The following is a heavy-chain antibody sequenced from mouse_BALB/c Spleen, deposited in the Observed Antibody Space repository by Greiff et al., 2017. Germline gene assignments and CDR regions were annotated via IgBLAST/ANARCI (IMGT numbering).Heavy chain of an antibody. J-gene: IGHJ4*01. Sequence: QVQLKQSGAELVKPGASVKLSCKASGYTFTSYYMYWVKQRPGQGLEWIGEINPSNGGTNFNEKFKSKATLTVDKSSSTAYMQLSSLTSEDSAVYYCTRRGLRQEALMDYWGQGTSVTVSS. CDR3: TRRGLRQEALMDY. CDR1: GYTFTSYY. CDR2: INPSNGGT. V-gene: IGHV1S81*02. D-gene: IGHD1-2*01.